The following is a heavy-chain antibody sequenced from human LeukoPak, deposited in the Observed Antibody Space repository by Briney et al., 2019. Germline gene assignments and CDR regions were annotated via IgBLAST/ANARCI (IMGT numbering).Heavy chain of an antibody. CDR3: ARGSEWELMFDY. Sequence: GGSLRLSCAASGFTFSSYGMSWVRQAPGKGLEWVSAISGGGGSTYYADSVKGRFTISRDNSKNTLYLQMNSPRAEDTAVYYCARGSEWELMFDYWGQGTLVTVSS. V-gene: IGHV3-23*01. CDR2: ISGGGGST. CDR1: GFTFSSYG. J-gene: IGHJ4*02. D-gene: IGHD1-26*01.